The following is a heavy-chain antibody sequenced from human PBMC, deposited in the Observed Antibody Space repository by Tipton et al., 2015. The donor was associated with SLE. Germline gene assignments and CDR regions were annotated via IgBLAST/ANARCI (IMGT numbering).Heavy chain of an antibody. J-gene: IGHJ6*03. CDR1: GFTFSSYS. CDR2: ISSSSSYI. CDR3: ARDSSGYDTGYYYYYMDV. D-gene: IGHD5-12*01. Sequence: SLRLSCAASGFTFSSYSMNWVRQAPGKGLEWVSSISSSSSYIYYADSVKGRFTISRDNAKNSLYLQMNSLRAEDTAVYYCARDSSGYDTGYYYYYMDVWGKGTTVTVSS. V-gene: IGHV3-21*01.